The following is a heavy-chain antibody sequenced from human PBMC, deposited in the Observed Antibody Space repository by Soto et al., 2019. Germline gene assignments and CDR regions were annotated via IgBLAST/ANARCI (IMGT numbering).Heavy chain of an antibody. D-gene: IGHD5-18*01. V-gene: IGHV5-51*01. Sequence: RGESLKISCKGSGYSFTSYWIVWVRQMPGKGLEWXGXIXXXDXDXXXSXXFXGQVTISADKSISTAYLQWSSLKASDTAMYYCARPSAMDLINFHFWGRGTLVTVSS. J-gene: IGHJ4*02. CDR2: IXXXDXDX. CDR3: ARPSAMDLINFHF. CDR1: GYSFTSYW.